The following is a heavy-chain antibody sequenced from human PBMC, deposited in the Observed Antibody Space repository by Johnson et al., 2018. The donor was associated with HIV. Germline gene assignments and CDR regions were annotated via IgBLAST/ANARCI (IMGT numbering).Heavy chain of an antibody. J-gene: IGHJ3*02. CDR2: IRFDGSDK. Sequence: QVQLVESGGGVVQPGRSLRLSCVGSGFTFSSYGMHWVRQAPGKGMEWVGFIRFDGSDKFYADSVKGRFTISRDNAKNTLYLQMTSLGAEDTAVYSCARDRPSGSSSVDGFDIWGQGTMVTVSS. CDR1: GFTFSSYG. D-gene: IGHD1-26*01. CDR3: ARDRPSGSSSVDGFDI. V-gene: IGHV3-30*03.